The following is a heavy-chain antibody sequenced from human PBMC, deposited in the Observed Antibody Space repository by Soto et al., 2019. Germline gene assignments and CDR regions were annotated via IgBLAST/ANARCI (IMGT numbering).Heavy chain of an antibody. V-gene: IGHV4-34*08. CDR2: INHSGST. CDR3: VACDYGDYPRY. Sequence: PGGSLRLSCAASGFTFSSYGMHWVRQSPGKGLEWIGEINHSGSTNYNPSLKSRLTISVDTSKNQFSLKLTSVTAADTALYYCVACDYGDYPRYWGQGXLVTVYS. CDR1: GFTFSSYG. J-gene: IGHJ4*02. D-gene: IGHD4-17*01.